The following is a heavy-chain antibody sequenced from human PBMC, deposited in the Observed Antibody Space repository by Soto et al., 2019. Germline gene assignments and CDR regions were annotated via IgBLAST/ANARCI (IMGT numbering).Heavy chain of an antibody. J-gene: IGHJ4*01. CDR2: IFYSGNT. D-gene: IGHD1-1*01. V-gene: IGHV4-59*08. Sequence: PSETLSLTCTVSGGSISSYYWSWIRQPPGKGLEWIGYIFYSGNTNYNPSLKSRVTISVDTSTNQFSLKLSSVTAADTAVYYCASSLHGPYNWNPFDYWGHGTLVTVSS. CDR3: ASSLHGPYNWNPFDY. CDR1: GGSISSYY.